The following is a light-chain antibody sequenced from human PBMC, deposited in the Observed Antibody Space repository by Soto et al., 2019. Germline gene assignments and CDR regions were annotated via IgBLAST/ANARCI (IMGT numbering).Light chain of an antibody. CDR2: GSS. V-gene: IGKV3-11*01. Sequence: EILLTQSPVTLPVSPGERATLSCRASQSVGSNLAWFQQKPGQAPRLLIYGSSTRATGVPARFSGSGFGTDFTLTIASLEPEDFAVYYCQQRSSWPLTFGGGTKVDIK. CDR1: QSVGSN. J-gene: IGKJ4*01. CDR3: QQRSSWPLT.